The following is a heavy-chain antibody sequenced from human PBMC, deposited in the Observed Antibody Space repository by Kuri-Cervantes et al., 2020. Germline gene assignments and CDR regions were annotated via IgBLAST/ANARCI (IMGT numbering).Heavy chain of an antibody. CDR2: ISAYNGNT. CDR1: GYTFTSYG. Sequence: ASVKVSCKASGYTFTSYGISWVRQAPGQGLEWMGWISAYNGNTNYAQKLQGRVTMTTDTSTSTAYMELRSLRSEDTAVYYCARTHFRRGYSYGPLDYWGQGTRVTVSS. CDR3: ARTHFRRGYSYGPLDY. D-gene: IGHD5-18*01. J-gene: IGHJ4*02. V-gene: IGHV1-18*01.